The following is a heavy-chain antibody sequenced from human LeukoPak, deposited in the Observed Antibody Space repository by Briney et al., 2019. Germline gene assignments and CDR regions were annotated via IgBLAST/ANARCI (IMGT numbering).Heavy chain of an antibody. CDR2: INPSGGST. D-gene: IGHD3-22*01. J-gene: IGHJ4*02. CDR3: ARSHSYYYDSSGYDSDY. Sequence: ASVPDSCQTSVYTFPHYYMHRVRQPPAQELAGMGGINPSGGSTSYAQKFQGRVTMTRDTSTSTVYMELRSLRSEDTAVYYCARSHSYYYDSSGYDSDYWGQGTLVTVSS. V-gene: IGHV1-46*01. CDR1: VYTFPHYY.